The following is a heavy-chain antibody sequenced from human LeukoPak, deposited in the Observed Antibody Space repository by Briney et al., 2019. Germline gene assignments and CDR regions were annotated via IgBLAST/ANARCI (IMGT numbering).Heavy chain of an antibody. D-gene: IGHD5-12*01. CDR2: ISDGGGTT. V-gene: IGHV3-23*01. CDR3: ARGEGGCSGYEIDY. Sequence: GGSLRLSCAASGFTFSSCAMSWVRQAPGKGLEWVSGISDGGGTTNYADAVKGRFTISRDNSKNTLYLQMNSLRAEDTAVYFCARGEGGCSGYEIDYWGQGTLVTVSS. CDR1: GFTFSSCA. J-gene: IGHJ4*02.